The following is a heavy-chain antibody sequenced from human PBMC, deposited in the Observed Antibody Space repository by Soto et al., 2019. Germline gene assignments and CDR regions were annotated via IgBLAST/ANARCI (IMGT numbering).Heavy chain of an antibody. CDR1: GGSFSGYY. J-gene: IGHJ6*02. CDR3: ARDKRYSSSGSYYYGMDV. V-gene: IGHV4-34*01. Sequence: PSETLSLTCAVYGGSFSGYYWSWIRQPPGKGLEWIGEINHSGSTNYNPSLKSRVTISVDTSKNQFSLKLSSVTAADTAVYYCARDKRYSSSGSYYYGMDVWGQGPTVTVSS. CDR2: INHSGST. D-gene: IGHD6-13*01.